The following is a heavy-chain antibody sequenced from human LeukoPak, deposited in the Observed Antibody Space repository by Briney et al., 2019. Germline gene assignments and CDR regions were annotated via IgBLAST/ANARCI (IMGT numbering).Heavy chain of an antibody. CDR3: AVAAAGLTYYFDY. Sequence: SETLSLTCAVYGGSFCGYYWSWIRQPPGKGLEWIGEINHSGSTNYNPSLKSRVTISVDTSKNQFSLKLSSVTAADTAVYYCAVAAAGLTYYFDYWGQGTLVTVSS. D-gene: IGHD6-13*01. CDR2: INHSGST. V-gene: IGHV4-34*01. J-gene: IGHJ4*02. CDR1: GGSFCGYY.